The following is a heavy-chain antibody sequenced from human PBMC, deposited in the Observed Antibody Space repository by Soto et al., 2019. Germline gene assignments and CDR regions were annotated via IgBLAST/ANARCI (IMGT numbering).Heavy chain of an antibody. CDR1: GFTVSSNY. CDR3: ARVLGYQYYFDY. D-gene: IGHD2-2*01. Sequence: PGGSLRLSSTASGFTVSSNYMSWVRQAPGKGLEWVSIIYSGGSTYYADSVKGRFTISRDNSKNTLYLQLNSLRAEDTAVYYCARVLGYQYYFDYWGQGTLVTVSS. CDR2: IYSGGST. J-gene: IGHJ4*02. V-gene: IGHV3-66*01.